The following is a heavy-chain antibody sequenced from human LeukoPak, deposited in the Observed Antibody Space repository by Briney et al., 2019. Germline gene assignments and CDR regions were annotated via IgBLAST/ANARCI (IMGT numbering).Heavy chain of an antibody. Sequence: PGGSLRLSCAASGFSVSDNYMSWVRLAPGKGLEWVSVIYSGGSTYYADSVKGRFTIPRDNSKNTLYLQMNSLRAEDTAVYYCARGFRYSTGWNYFDYWGQGTLVTVSS. J-gene: IGHJ4*02. CDR3: ARGFRYSTGWNYFDY. V-gene: IGHV3-53*01. CDR1: GFSVSDNY. CDR2: IYSGGST. D-gene: IGHD6-19*01.